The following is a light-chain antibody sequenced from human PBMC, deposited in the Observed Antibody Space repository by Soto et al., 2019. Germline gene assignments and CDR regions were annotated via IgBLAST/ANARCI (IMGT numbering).Light chain of an antibody. CDR3: QQYNSYST. Sequence: DIQMTQSPSTLSASVGDRVTITCRASQYISTWLAWYQQKPGKAPKLLISKASSLESGVQSRCSGSGSGTEFTLTISSLQPDDFATYYCQQYNSYSTFGQGTKVEVK. CDR1: QYISTW. J-gene: IGKJ1*01. V-gene: IGKV1-5*03. CDR2: KAS.